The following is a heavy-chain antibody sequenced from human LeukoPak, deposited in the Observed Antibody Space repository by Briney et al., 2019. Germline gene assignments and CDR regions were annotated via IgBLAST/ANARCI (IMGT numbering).Heavy chain of an antibody. Sequence: GGSLRLSCAASGFTFSSYAMHWVRQAPGKGLEWVAVISYDGSNKYYADSVKGRFTISRDNAQNSLYLHMNSLRAEDTAVYYCTRGSEWTSGVSDYWGQGTLVTVSS. CDR3: TRGSEWTSGVSDY. D-gene: IGHD3-3*01. J-gene: IGHJ4*02. CDR2: ISYDGSNK. V-gene: IGHV3-30-3*01. CDR1: GFTFSSYA.